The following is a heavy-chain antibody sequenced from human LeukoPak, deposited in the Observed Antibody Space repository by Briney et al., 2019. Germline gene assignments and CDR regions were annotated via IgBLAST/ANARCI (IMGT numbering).Heavy chain of an antibody. V-gene: IGHV4-38-2*02. CDR2: IYHSGST. Sequence: PSETLSLTCTVSGGSISSYYWGWIRQPPGKGLEWIGSIYHSGSTYYNPSLKSRVTISVDTSKNQFSLKLSSVTAADTAVYYCAREISDVSSWYGGLQGANYWGQGTLVTVSS. CDR3: AREISDVSSWYGGLQGANY. D-gene: IGHD6-13*01. J-gene: IGHJ4*02. CDR1: GGSISSYY.